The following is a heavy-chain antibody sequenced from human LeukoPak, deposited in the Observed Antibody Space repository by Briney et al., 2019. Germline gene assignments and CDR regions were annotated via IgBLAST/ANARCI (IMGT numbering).Heavy chain of an antibody. V-gene: IGHV1-18*04. CDR3: ARPLWFGELFPFDY. CDR1: GYTFTSYG. Sequence: ASVKVSCEASGYTFTSYGISWVRQAPGQGLEWMGWISAYNGNTNYAQKLQGRVTMTTDTSTSTAYMELRSLRSDDTAVYYCARPLWFGELFPFDYWGQGTLVTVSS. CDR2: ISAYNGNT. D-gene: IGHD3-10*01. J-gene: IGHJ4*02.